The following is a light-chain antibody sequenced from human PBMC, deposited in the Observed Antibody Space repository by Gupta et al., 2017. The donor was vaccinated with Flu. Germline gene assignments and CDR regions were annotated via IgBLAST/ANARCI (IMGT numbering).Light chain of an antibody. CDR3: QQANSFPLT. J-gene: IGKJ4*01. Sequence: DIQMTQSPSSVSASVGDRISITCRASQSIGSWLAWYQQKPGKAPKLLIYGASTLQSGVPSRFSGRGSGTDFTLTISGLQPEDLATYYCQQANSFPLTFGGGTKVEIK. CDR1: QSIGSW. V-gene: IGKV1-12*01. CDR2: GAS.